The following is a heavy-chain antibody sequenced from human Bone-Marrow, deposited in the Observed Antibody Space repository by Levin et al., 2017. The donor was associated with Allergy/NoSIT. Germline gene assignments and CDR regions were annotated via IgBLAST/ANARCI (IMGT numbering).Heavy chain of an antibody. Sequence: SETLSLTCAVYGGSFSGYYWSWIRQPPGKGLEWIGEINHSGSTNYNPSLKSRVTISVDTSKNQFSLKLSSVTAADTAVYYCARGIGDIVVVVAAPGYDYWGQGTLVTVSS. CDR2: INHSGST. CDR3: ARGIGDIVVVVAAPGYDY. CDR1: GGSFSGYY. J-gene: IGHJ4*02. D-gene: IGHD2-15*01. V-gene: IGHV4-34*01.